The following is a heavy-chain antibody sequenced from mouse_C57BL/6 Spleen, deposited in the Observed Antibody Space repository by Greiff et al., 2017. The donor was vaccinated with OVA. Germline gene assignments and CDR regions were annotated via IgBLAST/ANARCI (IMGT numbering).Heavy chain of an antibody. CDR3: ARHEGWEWYFDV. CDR1: GFTFSSYT. V-gene: IGHV5-9*01. J-gene: IGHJ1*03. D-gene: IGHD3-3*01. CDR2: ISGGGGKT. Sequence: DVKLVESGGGLVKPGGSLKLSCAASGFTFSSYTMSWVRQTPEKRLEWVATISGGGGKTYYPDSVKGRFTISRDNAKNTLYLQMSSLRSEDTALYYCARHEGWEWYFDVWGTGTTVTVSS.